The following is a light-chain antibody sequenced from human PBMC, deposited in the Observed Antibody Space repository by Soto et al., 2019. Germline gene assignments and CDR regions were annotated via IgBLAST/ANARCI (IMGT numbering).Light chain of an antibody. V-gene: IGKV1-12*01. Sequence: IQVTQSPFSVSASVGDRVTITCRASQGVSSWLAWYQQKPGKSPTLLIYKASNLQTGVPSRFSGSGSGTDFTLTISSLQPEDFATYYCQQTSSFPLTFGGGTTVEIK. CDR1: QGVSSW. CDR3: QQTSSFPLT. CDR2: KAS. J-gene: IGKJ4*01.